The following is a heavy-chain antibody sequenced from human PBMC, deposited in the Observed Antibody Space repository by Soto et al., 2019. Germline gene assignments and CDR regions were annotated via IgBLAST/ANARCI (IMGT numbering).Heavy chain of an antibody. V-gene: IGHV3-33*01. CDR1: GFTFSSYG. Sequence: GGSLRLSCAASGFTFSSYGMHWVRQAPGKGLEWVAVIWYDGSNKYYADSVKGRFTISRDNSKNTLYLQMNSLRAEDTAVYYCARERGSCTSSSCFGSPDYWGQGTRVTVSS. J-gene: IGHJ4*02. CDR3: ARERGSCTSSSCFGSPDY. CDR2: IWYDGSNK. D-gene: IGHD2-2*01.